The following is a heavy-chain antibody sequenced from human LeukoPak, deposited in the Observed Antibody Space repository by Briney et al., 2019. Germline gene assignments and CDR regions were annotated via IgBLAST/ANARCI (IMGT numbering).Heavy chain of an antibody. CDR1: GYTFTGYY. J-gene: IGHJ4*02. CDR2: INPNIGDT. D-gene: IGHD3-10*01. V-gene: IGHV1-2*02. Sequence: ASVKVSCKASGYTFTGYYIHWVRQAPGQGLEWMGRINPNIGDTNYAQKFQDRVTMTRDTSISTAYMELRRLRSDDTAVYYCTGSITYYNSGSCLGYWGQGTLVTVSS. CDR3: TGSITYYNSGSCLGY.